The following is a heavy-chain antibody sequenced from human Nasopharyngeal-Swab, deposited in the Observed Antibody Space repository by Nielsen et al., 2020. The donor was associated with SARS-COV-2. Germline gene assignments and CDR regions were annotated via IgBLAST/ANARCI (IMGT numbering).Heavy chain of an antibody. CDR2: IYYSGST. CDR1: GGSISSGDYY. J-gene: IGHJ4*02. V-gene: IGHV4-30-4*01. Sequence: LRLSCTLSGGSISSGDYYWSWIRQPPGKGLEWIGYIYYSGSTYYNPSLKSRVTISVDTSKNQFSLKLSSVTAADTAVYYCASTDSSGYRHFDYWGQGTLVTVSS. CDR3: ASTDSSGYRHFDY. D-gene: IGHD3-22*01.